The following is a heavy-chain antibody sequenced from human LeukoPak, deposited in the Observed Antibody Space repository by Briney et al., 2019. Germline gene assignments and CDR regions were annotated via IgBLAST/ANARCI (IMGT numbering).Heavy chain of an antibody. CDR1: GGSFSGYY. CDR3: ARAYDSSGYFGY. CDR2: INHSGST. Sequence: SETLSLTCAVYGGSFSGYYWSWIRQPPGKGLEWIGEINHSGSTNYNPSLKSRVTISVDTSKNQFSLKLSSVAAADTAVYYCARAYDSSGYFGYWGQGTLVTVSS. D-gene: IGHD3-22*01. J-gene: IGHJ4*02. V-gene: IGHV4-34*01.